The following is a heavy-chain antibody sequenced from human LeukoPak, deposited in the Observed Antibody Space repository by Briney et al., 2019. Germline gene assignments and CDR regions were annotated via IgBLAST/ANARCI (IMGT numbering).Heavy chain of an antibody. V-gene: IGHV7-4-1*02. CDR1: GYAFTSYA. CDR3: ASVHGGIAAAGTLDY. J-gene: IGHJ4*02. D-gene: IGHD6-13*01. Sequence: GASVKVSCKASGYAFTSYAMHWVRQAPGQGLEWMGWINTNTGNPTYAQGFTGRFVFSLDTSVSTAYLQISSLKAEDTAVYYCASVHGGIAAAGTLDYWGQGTLVTVSS. CDR2: INTNTGNP.